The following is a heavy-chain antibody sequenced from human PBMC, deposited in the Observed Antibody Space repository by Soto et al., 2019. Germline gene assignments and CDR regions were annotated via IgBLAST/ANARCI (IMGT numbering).Heavy chain of an antibody. CDR1: GGSINSYY. CDR2: IYYSGST. V-gene: IGHV4-59*01. CDR3: ARDPYGMDV. Sequence: PSETLSLTCTVSGGSINSYYWSWIRQPPGKGLEWIGYIYYSGSTNYNPSLKSRVTISVDTSKNQFSLKLSSVTAADTAVYYCARDPYGMDVWGQGTTVTVSS. J-gene: IGHJ6*02.